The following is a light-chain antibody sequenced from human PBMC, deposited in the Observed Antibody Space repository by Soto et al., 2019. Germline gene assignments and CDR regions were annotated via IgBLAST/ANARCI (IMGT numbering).Light chain of an antibody. CDR3: QNYNSPALT. CDR2: AAS. Sequence: DIQMTQSPSSLSASVGDRVTITCRASQGISNNLAWYQQKPGKVPKLLIYAASTLQSGIPTRFSGSGSGTDFTRPISGLQAEDVATYYCQNYNSPALTFGGGTKVEIK. CDR1: QGISNN. J-gene: IGKJ4*01. V-gene: IGKV1-27*01.